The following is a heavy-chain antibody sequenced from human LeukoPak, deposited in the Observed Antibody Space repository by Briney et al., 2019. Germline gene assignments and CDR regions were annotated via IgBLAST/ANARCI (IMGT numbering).Heavy chain of an antibody. Sequence: GASVKVSCKASGGTFSSYAISWVRQAPGQGLEWMEGIIPIFGTANYAQKFQGRVTITTDESTSTAYMELSSLRSEDTAVYYCASPRFLEWDHHAPFDYWGQGTLVTVSS. CDR1: GGTFSSYA. CDR2: IIPIFGTA. V-gene: IGHV1-69*05. CDR3: ASPRFLEWDHHAPFDY. J-gene: IGHJ4*02. D-gene: IGHD3-3*01.